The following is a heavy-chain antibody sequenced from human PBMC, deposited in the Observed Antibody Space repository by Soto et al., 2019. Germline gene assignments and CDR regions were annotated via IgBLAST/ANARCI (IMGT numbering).Heavy chain of an antibody. J-gene: IGHJ5*02. Sequence: PSETLSLTCTVSGGSISSGGYYWSWIRQHPGKGLEWIGYIYYSGSTYYNPSLKSRVTISVDTSKNQFSLKLSSVTAADTAVYYCARDWMINWFDPWGQGTLVTVSS. CDR1: GGSISSGGYY. V-gene: IGHV4-31*03. D-gene: IGHD3-22*01. CDR3: ARDWMINWFDP. CDR2: IYYSGST.